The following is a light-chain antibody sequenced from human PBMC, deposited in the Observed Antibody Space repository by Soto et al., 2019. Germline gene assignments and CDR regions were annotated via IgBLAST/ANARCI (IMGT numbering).Light chain of an antibody. J-gene: IGKJ2*01. Sequence: AIRMTQSPSSFSASTGDRVTITCRASQGISSYLAWYQQKQGKAPKLLIYAASTLQSGVPSRFSGSGSGTDFTLTISCLQSEDFATYYCQQYYSYPSYTFGQGTKLEIK. CDR2: AAS. CDR3: QQYYSYPSYT. V-gene: IGKV1-8*01. CDR1: QGISSY.